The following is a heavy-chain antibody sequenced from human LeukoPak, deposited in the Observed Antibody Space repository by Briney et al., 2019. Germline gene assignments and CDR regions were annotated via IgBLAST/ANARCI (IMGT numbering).Heavy chain of an antibody. Sequence: PSETLSLTCTVSGGSISSSSYYWGWIRQLPGKGLEWIGSIYYSGSTYYNPSLKSRVTISVDTSKNQFSLKLSSVTAADTAVYYCARTSRDGYNTLDFWGQGTLVTVSS. J-gene: IGHJ4*02. CDR2: IYYSGST. V-gene: IGHV4-39*01. CDR3: ARTSRDGYNTLDF. D-gene: IGHD5-24*01. CDR1: GGSISSSSYY.